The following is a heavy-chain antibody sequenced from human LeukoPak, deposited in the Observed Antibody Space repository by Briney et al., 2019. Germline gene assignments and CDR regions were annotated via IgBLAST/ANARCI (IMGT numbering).Heavy chain of an antibody. CDR2: IYPGDSDT. J-gene: IGHJ3*02. D-gene: IGHD1-26*01. Sequence: GESLKISCKGSGYSFTSYWIGWVRQMPGKGLEWMGIIYPGDSDTRYSPSFQGQVTISADESISTAYLQWSSLKASDTAMYYCARQRPKSGAWGAFDIWGQGTMVTVSS. CDR1: GYSFTSYW. V-gene: IGHV5-51*01. CDR3: ARQRPKSGAWGAFDI.